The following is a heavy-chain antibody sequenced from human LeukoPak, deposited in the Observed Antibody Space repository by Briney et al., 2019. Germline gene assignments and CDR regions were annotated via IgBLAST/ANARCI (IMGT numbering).Heavy chain of an antibody. CDR1: GGSISSGSYY. CDR3: AREVVSAAKYDY. V-gene: IGHV4-61*02. D-gene: IGHD2-2*01. J-gene: IGHJ4*02. Sequence: SETLSLTCTVSGGSISSGSYYWSWIRQPAGKGLEWIGRIYTSGSTNYNPSLKSRVTISVDTSKNQFSLKLSAVTAADTAVYYCAREVVSAAKYDYWGQGTLVTVSS. CDR2: IYTSGST.